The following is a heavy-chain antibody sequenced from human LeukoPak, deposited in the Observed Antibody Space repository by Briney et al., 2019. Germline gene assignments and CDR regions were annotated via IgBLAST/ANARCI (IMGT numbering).Heavy chain of an antibody. V-gene: IGHV1-8*01. D-gene: IGHD3-16*02. CDR2: MNPNSGNT. Sequence: ASVKVSCKASGYTFTSYDINWVRQATGQGLERMGWMNPNSGNTGYAQKFQGRVTMTRNTSISTAYMELSSLRSEDTAVYYCARGPTVGITFGGVIVTDFDYWGQGTLVTVSS. CDR1: GYTFTSYD. CDR3: ARGPTVGITFGGVIVTDFDY. J-gene: IGHJ4*02.